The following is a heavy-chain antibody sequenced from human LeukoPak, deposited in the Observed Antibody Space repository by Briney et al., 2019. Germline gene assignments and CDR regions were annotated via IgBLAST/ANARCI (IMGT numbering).Heavy chain of an antibody. V-gene: IGHV1-2*02. CDR2: INPNSGGT. J-gene: IGHJ4*02. D-gene: IGHD2-15*01. CDR1: GYTFTGYY. CDR3: ARAKFVVVVAATLGY. Sequence: ASVKVSCKASGYTFTGYYMHWVRQAPGQGLEWMGWINPNSGGTNYAQKFQGRVTMTRDTSISTAYMEPSRLRSDDTAVYYCARAKFVVVVAATLGYWGQGTLVTVSS.